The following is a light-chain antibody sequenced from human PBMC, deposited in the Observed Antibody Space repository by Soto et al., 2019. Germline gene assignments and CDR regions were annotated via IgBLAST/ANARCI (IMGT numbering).Light chain of an antibody. J-gene: IGKJ2*01. V-gene: IGKV3-20*01. CDR2: GAS. CDR3: QQYGSSPPYT. CDR1: QSVSSNY. Sequence: EIVLTQSPGTLSLSPGERATLSCRASQSVSSNYLAWYQQKPGQDPRLLIYGASNRATGIPDRFSGSGSGTDFTLTINRLEPEDFAVYYCQQYGSSPPYTCGQGTKLEIK.